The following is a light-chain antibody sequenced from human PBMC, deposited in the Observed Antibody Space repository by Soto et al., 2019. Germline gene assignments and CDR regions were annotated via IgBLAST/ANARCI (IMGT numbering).Light chain of an antibody. CDR2: DVS. CDR1: ISDVGGYNF. CDR3: CSYASSTSYV. J-gene: IGLJ1*01. V-gene: IGLV2-14*03. Sequence: QSALTQPASVSGSPGQSITISCTGTISDVGGYNFVTWYQQQPGEAPKLMIHDVSSRASGVPNRFSGSKSGTTASLTISGLQAEEEADYSCCSYASSTSYVFGTGTKLTVL.